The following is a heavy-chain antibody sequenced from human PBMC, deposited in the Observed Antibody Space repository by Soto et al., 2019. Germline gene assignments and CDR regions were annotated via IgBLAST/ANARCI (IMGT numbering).Heavy chain of an antibody. D-gene: IGHD6-19*01. J-gene: IGHJ6*02. V-gene: IGHV3-53*01. CDR2: IFSDGTT. Sequence: PGGSLRLSCGNSGFTFSNSWITWVRQAPGKRLEWASIIFSDGTTHCGVSVKGRFTISRDSARNTVYLQMNGLRVDDTAVYYCARDYIGYSRGWYPPTAYYYGMDVWGQGTTVTVSS. CDR3: ARDYIGYSRGWYPPTAYYYGMDV. CDR1: GFTFSNSW.